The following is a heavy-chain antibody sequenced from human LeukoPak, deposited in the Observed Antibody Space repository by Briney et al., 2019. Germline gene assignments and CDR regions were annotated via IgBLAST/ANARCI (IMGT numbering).Heavy chain of an antibody. CDR1: GGSISSDY. CDR3: ARGGKWLQIDY. CDR2: IYYSGTT. V-gene: IGHV4-59*01. D-gene: IGHD5-24*01. J-gene: IGHJ4*02. Sequence: PSETLSLTCTVSGGSISSDYWSWIRQPPGKGLEWIGYIYYSGTTNYNPSLKSRVTISVDTSKNQFSLKPTSVTAADTAVYFCARGGKWLQIDYWGQGTLVTVSS.